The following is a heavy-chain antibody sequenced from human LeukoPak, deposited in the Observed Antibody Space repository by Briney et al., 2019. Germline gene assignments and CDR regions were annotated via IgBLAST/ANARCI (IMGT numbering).Heavy chain of an antibody. D-gene: IGHD4-17*01. CDR3: ARGNDYGDYVGIYFDS. Sequence: GGSLRLSCVASGFTFSSYWMSWVRLAPGKGLEWVANIKQDESEKWYVDSVKGRFTISRDNAEKSLYLQINSLRAEDTAVYYCARGNDYGDYVGIYFDSWGQGTLVTVSS. J-gene: IGHJ4*02. CDR1: GFTFSSYW. CDR2: IKQDESEK. V-gene: IGHV3-7*03.